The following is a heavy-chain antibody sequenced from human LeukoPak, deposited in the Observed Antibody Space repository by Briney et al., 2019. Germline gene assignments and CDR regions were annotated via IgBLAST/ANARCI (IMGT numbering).Heavy chain of an antibody. J-gene: IGHJ4*02. CDR2: IYHSGST. Sequence: SQTLSLTCAVSGDSISSGGYSWSWIRQPPGKGLEWIGYIYHSGSTYYNPSLKSRVTISVDRSKNQFSLKLSSVTAADTAVYYCARASGYYRPHFDYWGQGTLVTVSS. CDR3: ARASGYYRPHFDY. V-gene: IGHV4-30-2*01. D-gene: IGHD3-22*01. CDR1: GDSISSGGYS.